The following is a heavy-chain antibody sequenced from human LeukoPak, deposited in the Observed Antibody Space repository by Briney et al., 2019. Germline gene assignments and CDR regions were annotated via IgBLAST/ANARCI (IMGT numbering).Heavy chain of an antibody. D-gene: IGHD6-6*01. CDR1: GFTFSSYA. CDR2: ISGSGGST. V-gene: IGHV3-23*01. Sequence: GGSLRLSCAASGFTFSSYAKSWVRQAPGKGLEWVSAISGSGGSTYYADSVKGRFTISRDNAQNSMYLQMNSLRAEDTAVYYCGRVGGRSKAAKGDAFDIWGQGTMVVVSS. J-gene: IGHJ3*02. CDR3: GRVGGRSKAAKGDAFDI.